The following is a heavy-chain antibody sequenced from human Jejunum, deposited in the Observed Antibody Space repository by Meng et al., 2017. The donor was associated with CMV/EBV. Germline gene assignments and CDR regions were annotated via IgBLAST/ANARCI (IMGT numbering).Heavy chain of an antibody. CDR1: GFTFTTYA. Sequence: GFTFTTYAMSWVRQSPGKGLEWVSTISGGGGSTKNAASVKGRFTISRDNSKNTVYLQMDSLRAEDTAVYYCAKGRSTNWYDAFDIWGQGIMVTVSS. CDR3: AKGRSTNWYDAFDI. V-gene: IGHV3-23*01. D-gene: IGHD1-1*01. J-gene: IGHJ3*02. CDR2: ISGGGGST.